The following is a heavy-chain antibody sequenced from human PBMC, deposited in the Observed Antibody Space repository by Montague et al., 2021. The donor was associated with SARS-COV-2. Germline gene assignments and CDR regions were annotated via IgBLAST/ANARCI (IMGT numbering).Heavy chain of an antibody. Sequence: CAISGDSDSSNSAAWNWDRQTPSSGLGWLGRTYYRSRWFNDYAVSIRSRITINPDTSKNQFSLQLNSVTPEDTAVYYCARATEWRGYYYYYYMDVWGKGTTVTVSS. D-gene: IGHD1-14*01. J-gene: IGHJ6*03. CDR3: ARATEWRGYYYYYYMDV. CDR1: GDSDSSNSAA. V-gene: IGHV6-1*01. CDR2: TYYRSRWFN.